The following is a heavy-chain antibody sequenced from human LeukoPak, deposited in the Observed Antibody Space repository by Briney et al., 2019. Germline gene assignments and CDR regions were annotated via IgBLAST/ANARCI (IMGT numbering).Heavy chain of an antibody. J-gene: IGHJ4*02. CDR3: ARPPLRGYSYGGLEV. D-gene: IGHD5-18*01. CDR1: GFTFSDYY. CDR2: ISSSGSTI. V-gene: IGHV3-11*01. Sequence: GGSLRLSCAASGFTFSDYYMSWIRQAPGKGLEWVSNISSSGSTIHYADSVKGRFTISRDNAKNSLYLQMNSLRAEDTAVYYCARPPLRGYSYGGLEVWGQGTLVTVSS.